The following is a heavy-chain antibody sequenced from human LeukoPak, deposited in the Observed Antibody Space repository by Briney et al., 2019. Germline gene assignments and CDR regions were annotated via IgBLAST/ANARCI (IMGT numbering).Heavy chain of an antibody. Sequence: PGGSLRLSCAASGFTVSSNYMSWVRQAPGKGLEWVSVIYSGGSTYYADSVKGRFTISRDNSKNTLYLQMNSLRAEDTAVYYCAREAGSRVGYYYDSSGYFDYWGQGTLVTVSS. D-gene: IGHD3-22*01. V-gene: IGHV3-53*01. CDR2: IYSGGST. J-gene: IGHJ4*02. CDR1: GFTVSSNY. CDR3: AREAGSRVGYYYDSSGYFDY.